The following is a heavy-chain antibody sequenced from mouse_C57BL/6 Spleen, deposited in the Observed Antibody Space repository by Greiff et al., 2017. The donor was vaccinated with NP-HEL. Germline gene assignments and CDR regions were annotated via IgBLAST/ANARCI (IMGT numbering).Heavy chain of an antibody. D-gene: IGHD1-1*01. CDR1: GFTFSDYG. J-gene: IGHJ4*01. CDR3: ARNQGDYYGSSSYYYAMDY. Sequence: EVKLVESGGGLVKPGGSLKLSCAASGFTFSDYGMHWVRQAPEKGLEWVAYISSGSSTIYYADTVKGRFTISRDNAKNTLFLQMTSLRSEDTAMYYCARNQGDYYGSSSYYYAMDYWGQGTSVTVSS. V-gene: IGHV5-17*01. CDR2: ISSGSSTI.